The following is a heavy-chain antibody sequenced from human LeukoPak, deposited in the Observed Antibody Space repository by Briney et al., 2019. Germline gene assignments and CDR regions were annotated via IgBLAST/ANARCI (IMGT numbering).Heavy chain of an antibody. D-gene: IGHD3-3*01. CDR3: ASVSSAYYDFWSGPYYYYGMDV. CDR2: IYYSGST. J-gene: IGHJ6*02. V-gene: IGHV4-31*03. CDR1: GGSISSSSYY. Sequence: SETLSLTCTVSGGSISSSSYYWGWIRQPPGKGLEWIGYIYYSGSTYYNPSLKSRVTISVDTSKNQFSLKLSSVTAADTAVYYCASVSSAYYDFWSGPYYYYGMDVWGQGTTVTVSS.